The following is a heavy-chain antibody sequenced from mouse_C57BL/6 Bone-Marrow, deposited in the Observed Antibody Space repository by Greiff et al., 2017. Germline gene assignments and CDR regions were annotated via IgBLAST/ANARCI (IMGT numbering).Heavy chain of an antibody. D-gene: IGHD1-1*01. J-gene: IGHJ2*01. Sequence: VQLQQPGAELVKPGASVKLSCKASGYTFTSYWMHWVKQRPGRGLEWIGRIDPNSGGTKYNEKFKSKATLTVDKPSSTAYMQLSSLTSEDSAVYYCATRSSKITTVVDYWGQGTTLTVSS. V-gene: IGHV1-72*01. CDR2: IDPNSGGT. CDR3: ATRSSKITTVVDY. CDR1: GYTFTSYW.